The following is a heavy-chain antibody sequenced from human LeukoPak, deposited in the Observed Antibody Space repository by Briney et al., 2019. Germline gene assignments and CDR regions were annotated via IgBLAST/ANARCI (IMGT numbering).Heavy chain of an antibody. J-gene: IGHJ4*02. Sequence: GGSLRLSCAASGFTFGRYAMNWVRQAPGKGLEWVSAISGSAAGTYYADSVEGRFTISRDNSKNTLYLQMSSLRAEGTAAYYCAKVNNIAVAGTLDYWGQGTLVTVSS. CDR2: ISGSAAGT. V-gene: IGHV3-23*01. CDR1: GFTFGRYA. CDR3: AKVNNIAVAGTLDY. D-gene: IGHD6-13*01.